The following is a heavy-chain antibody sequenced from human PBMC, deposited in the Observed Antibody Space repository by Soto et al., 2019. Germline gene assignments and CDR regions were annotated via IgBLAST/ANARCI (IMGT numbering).Heavy chain of an antibody. CDR1: GFTFSSYS. V-gene: IGHV3-21*01. CDR2: ISSSSSYI. Sequence: PGGSLRLSCAASGFTFSSYSMNWVRQAPGKGLEWVSSISSSSSYIYYADSVKGRFTISRDNAKNSLYLQMNSLRAEDTAVYYCARGEYCSSTSCLPRYSSGWYDWGVGYYYGMDVWGQGTTVTVSS. D-gene: IGHD2-2*01. CDR3: ARGEYCSSTSCLPRYSSGWYDWGVGYYYGMDV. J-gene: IGHJ6*02.